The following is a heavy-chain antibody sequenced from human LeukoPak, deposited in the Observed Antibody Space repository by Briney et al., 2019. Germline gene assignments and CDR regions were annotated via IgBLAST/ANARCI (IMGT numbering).Heavy chain of an antibody. CDR2: IYYSGST. CDR1: GGSISSSSYY. J-gene: IGHJ4*02. D-gene: IGHD6-13*01. V-gene: IGHV4-39*07. CDR3: ARDQWGIAAAGNVFDY. Sequence: SETLSLTCTVSGGSISSSSYYWGWIRQPPGKGLEWIGSIYYSGSTYYNPSLKSRVTISVDTSKNQFSLKLSSVTAADTAVYYCARDQWGIAAAGNVFDYWGQGTLVTVSS.